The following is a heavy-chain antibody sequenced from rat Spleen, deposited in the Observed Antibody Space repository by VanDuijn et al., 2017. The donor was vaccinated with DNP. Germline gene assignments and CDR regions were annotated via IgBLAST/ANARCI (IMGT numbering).Heavy chain of an antibody. CDR1: GYSITSSYR. CDR2: LNSAGST. J-gene: IGHJ2*01. Sequence: EVQLQESGPGLVKPSQSLSLTCSVTGYSITSSYRWNWIRQFPGNKLEWMGSLNSAGSTNYNPSLKSRISITRDTSKNQFFLQVNSVTTEDTATYYCARWSDYFDYWGQGVMVTVSS. D-gene: IGHD4-2*01. CDR3: ARWSDYFDY. V-gene: IGHV3-3*01.